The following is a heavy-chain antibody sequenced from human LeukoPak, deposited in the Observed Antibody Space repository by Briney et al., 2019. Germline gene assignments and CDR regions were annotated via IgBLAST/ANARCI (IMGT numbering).Heavy chain of an antibody. Sequence: PSETLSLTCAVYGGSFSGYYWSWIRQPPGKGLEWIGEINHSGSTNYNPSLKSRVTISVDTSKNQFSLKLSSVTAADTAVYYCARGLELAGFDPWGQGTLVTVSS. CDR2: INHSGST. J-gene: IGHJ5*02. V-gene: IGHV4-34*01. CDR1: GGSFSGYY. D-gene: IGHD5-24*01. CDR3: ARGLELAGFDP.